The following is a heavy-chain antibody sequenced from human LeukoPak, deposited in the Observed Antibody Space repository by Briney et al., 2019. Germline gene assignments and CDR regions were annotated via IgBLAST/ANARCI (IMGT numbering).Heavy chain of an antibody. CDR1: GFTFSSYG. J-gene: IGHJ4*02. D-gene: IGHD5-24*01. CDR2: ISYDGSNK. Sequence: SGGSLRLSCAASGFTFSSYGMHWVRQAPGKGLEWVAVISYDGSNKYYADSVKGQFTISRDNSKNTLYLQMNSLRAEDTAVYYCATEEMATITDSDYWGQGTLVTVSS. V-gene: IGHV3-30*03. CDR3: ATEEMATITDSDY.